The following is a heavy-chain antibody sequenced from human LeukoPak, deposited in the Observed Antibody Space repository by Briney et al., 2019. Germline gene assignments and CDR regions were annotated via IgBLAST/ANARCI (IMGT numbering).Heavy chain of an antibody. Sequence: PSETLSLTCTVSGGSISSYYWSWIRQPPGKGLEWIGYIYYSGSTNYNPSLKSRVTISVDTSKNQFSLKLSSVTAADTAVYYCARDQEGFDYWGQGTLVTVSS. J-gene: IGHJ4*02. CDR3: ARDQEGFDY. V-gene: IGHV4-59*01. CDR1: GGSISSYY. CDR2: IYYSGST.